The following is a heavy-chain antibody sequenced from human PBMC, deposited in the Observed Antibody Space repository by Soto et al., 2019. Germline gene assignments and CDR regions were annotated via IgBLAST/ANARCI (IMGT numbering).Heavy chain of an antibody. V-gene: IGHV3-23*01. CDR1: GFTFGFNA. J-gene: IGHJ4*02. CDR3: AKEGVRARGYNYCNTYFDY. D-gene: IGHD5-12*01. Sequence: GGSLRLSCAATGFTFGFNALSWVLQAPEKGLEWVSSISAGGVSTNYAASVRGRFTISRDNSKNTLYLQMNILGAEDMAVYYCAKEGVRARGYNYCNTYFDYWGQVTRVTFSS. CDR2: ISAGGVST.